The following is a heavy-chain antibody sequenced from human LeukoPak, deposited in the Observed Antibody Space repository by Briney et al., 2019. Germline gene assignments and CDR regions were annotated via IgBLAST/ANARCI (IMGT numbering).Heavy chain of an antibody. Sequence: PGGSLRLSCAASGFTFSSYSMNWVRQAPGKGLEWVSSISSSSSYIYYADSVKGRFTISRDNAKNSLYLQMNSLRAEDTAVYYCARAGTETTETYNWFDPWGQGTLVTVSS. J-gene: IGHJ5*02. V-gene: IGHV3-21*01. CDR3: ARAGTETTETYNWFDP. D-gene: IGHD1-1*01. CDR1: GFTFSSYS. CDR2: ISSSSSYI.